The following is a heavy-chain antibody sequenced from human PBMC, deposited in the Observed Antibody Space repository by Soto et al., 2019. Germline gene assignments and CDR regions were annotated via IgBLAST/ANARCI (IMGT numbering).Heavy chain of an antibody. CDR1: GYTLPELS. CDR3: ATDRGYGSSTSCYHWFDP. Sequence: QVQLVQSGAEVKKPGASVKVSCKVSGYTLPELSMHWVRQAPGKGPEWMGGFDPEDGATIYAQKFQCRVTMTKDTYTDTAYMELSSLRSEDTTVYYCATDRGYGSSTSCYHWFDPWGQGNRVTVAS. CDR2: FDPEDGAT. J-gene: IGHJ5*02. D-gene: IGHD2-2*01. V-gene: IGHV1-24*01.